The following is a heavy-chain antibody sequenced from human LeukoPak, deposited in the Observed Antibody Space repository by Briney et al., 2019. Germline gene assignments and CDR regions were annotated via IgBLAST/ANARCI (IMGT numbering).Heavy chain of an antibody. CDR2: IYSSGST. CDR1: GGSIISCY. CDR3: ARASEYYYGSGSEYYFDY. Sequence: SETLSLTCTVSGGSIISCYWSWIRQPPGKGLEWIGYIYSSGSTNYNPSLRSRVTISVDTSKNQFSLKLSSVTAADTAVYYCARASEYYYGSGSEYYFDYWGQGTLVTVSS. V-gene: IGHV4-59*12. J-gene: IGHJ4*02. D-gene: IGHD3-10*01.